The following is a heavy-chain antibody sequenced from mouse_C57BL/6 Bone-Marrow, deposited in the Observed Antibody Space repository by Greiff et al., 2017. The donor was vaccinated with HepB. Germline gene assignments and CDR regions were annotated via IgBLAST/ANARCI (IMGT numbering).Heavy chain of an antibody. J-gene: IGHJ2*01. Sequence: EVQLQESGPGLVKPSQSLSLTCSVTGYSITSGYYWNWIRQFPGNKLEWMGYISYDGSNNYNPSLKNRISITRDTSKNQFFLKLNSVTTEDTATYYCAREEGFYYGNYRYFDYWGQGTTLTVSS. CDR1: GYSITSGYY. CDR2: ISYDGSN. D-gene: IGHD2-1*01. V-gene: IGHV3-6*01. CDR3: AREEGFYYGNYRYFDY.